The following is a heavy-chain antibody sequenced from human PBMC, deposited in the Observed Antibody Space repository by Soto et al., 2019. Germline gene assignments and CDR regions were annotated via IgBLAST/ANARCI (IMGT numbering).Heavy chain of an antibody. V-gene: IGHV4-59*01. J-gene: IGHJ4*02. D-gene: IGHD5-18*01. CDR2: IFYSGST. Sequence: PSETLSLTCTVSGGSIRSYYWTWIRQPPGKGLEWLGYIFYSGSTFYNPSLKSRVTISIHTSKSQFSLQLASVTAADTAVYYCARGAADTAMVDSWGQGTLVTVSS. CDR1: GGSIRSYY. CDR3: ARGAADTAMVDS.